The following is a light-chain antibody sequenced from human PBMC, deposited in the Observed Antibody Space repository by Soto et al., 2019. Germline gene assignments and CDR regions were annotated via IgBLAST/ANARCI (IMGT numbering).Light chain of an antibody. Sequence: QSALTQPASVSGSPGQSITISCTGTSSDVGSYNLVSWYQQHPGKAPKLMIYEGSKRLSGVSNRFSGAKSGNTASRTISGLQAGDEADYYCCSYAGIMVFGGGTKLTVL. J-gene: IGLJ3*02. CDR2: EGS. CDR1: SSDVGSYNL. V-gene: IGLV2-23*01. CDR3: CSYAGIMV.